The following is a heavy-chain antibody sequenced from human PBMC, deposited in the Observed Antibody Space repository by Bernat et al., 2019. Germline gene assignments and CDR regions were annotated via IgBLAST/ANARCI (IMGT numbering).Heavy chain of an antibody. Sequence: QVQLQESGPGLVKPSQTLSLTCTVSGGSISSGGYYWSWIRQHPGKGLEWIGYIHYSGSTYYNPSLKSRVTISVDTSKNQFSLKLSSVTAADTAVYYCAREGGDILTPFDIWGQGTMVTVSS. CDR2: IHYSGST. D-gene: IGHD3-9*01. CDR1: GGSISSGGYY. V-gene: IGHV4-31*03. CDR3: AREGGDILTPFDI. J-gene: IGHJ3*02.